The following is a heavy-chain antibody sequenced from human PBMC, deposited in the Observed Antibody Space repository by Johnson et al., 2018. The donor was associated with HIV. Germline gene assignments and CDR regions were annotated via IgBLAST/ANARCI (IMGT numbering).Heavy chain of an antibody. CDR2: ISYDGSNK. CDR3: ARDREDGLAWGWALDI. Sequence: QVQLVESGGGVVQPGRSLRLSCEASGFSFSNYGMHWVRQAPGKGLEWVAVISYDGSNKYYADSVKGRFTISRDNSKNTLYVQMNSLRPEDTAVYSCARDREDGLAWGWALDIWGQGTMVTVSS. D-gene: IGHD6-19*01. CDR1: GFSFSNYG. V-gene: IGHV3-30*03. J-gene: IGHJ3*02.